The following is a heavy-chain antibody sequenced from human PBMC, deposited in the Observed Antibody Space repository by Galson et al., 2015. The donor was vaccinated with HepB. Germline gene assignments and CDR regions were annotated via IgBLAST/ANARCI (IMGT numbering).Heavy chain of an antibody. D-gene: IGHD3-3*01. V-gene: IGHV3-69-1*01. Sequence: SLRLSCAASGFTFSDYAVNWVRQAPGKGLEWVSYISRTNAIYYGDFVKGRFTISRDNAKNSLYLQMNSLRAEDTAVYYCARDHDWSFDYWGQGTLVTVSS. CDR3: ARDHDWSFDY. CDR1: GFTFSDYA. J-gene: IGHJ4*02. CDR2: ISRTNAI.